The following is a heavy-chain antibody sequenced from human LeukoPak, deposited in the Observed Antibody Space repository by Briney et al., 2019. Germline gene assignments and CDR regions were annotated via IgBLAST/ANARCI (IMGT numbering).Heavy chain of an antibody. CDR1: GGSISSGGYY. J-gene: IGHJ4*02. CDR3: ARGDYDSSGYPYFDY. V-gene: IGHV4-31*03. D-gene: IGHD3-22*01. Sequence: SQTLSLTCTVSGGSISSGGYYWGWIRQHPGKGLEWIGYIYYSGSTYYNPSLKSRVTISVDTSKNQFSLKLSSVTAADTAVYYCARGDYDSSGYPYFDYWGQGTLVTVSS. CDR2: IYYSGST.